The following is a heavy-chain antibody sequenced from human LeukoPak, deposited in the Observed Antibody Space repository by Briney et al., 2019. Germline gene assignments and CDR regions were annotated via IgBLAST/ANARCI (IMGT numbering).Heavy chain of an antibody. CDR1: GYTFTSYD. CDR3: ARGPLVRLPSSFDP. D-gene: IGHD3-16*02. Sequence: ASVKVSCKASGYTFTSYDINWVRQATGQGLEWMGWMNPNSGNTGSAQRFQGRITMTRDTSISTAYMELSSLRSEGTAVYYCARGPLVRLPSSFDPWGQGTLVTVSS. V-gene: IGHV1-8*01. CDR2: MNPNSGNT. J-gene: IGHJ5*02.